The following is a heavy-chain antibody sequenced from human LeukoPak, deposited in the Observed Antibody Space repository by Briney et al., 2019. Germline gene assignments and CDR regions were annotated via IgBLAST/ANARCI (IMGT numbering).Heavy chain of an antibody. D-gene: IGHD3-16*01. Sequence: GGSLRLSCAASTFTVYTYYMSWVRQAPGKGLEWVSVTYSDGSTYYADSVKGRFTISRDNSKNTLYLQMNSLRAEDTAMYYCARDKGGGGAFDIWGQGTMVTVSS. V-gene: IGHV3-53*01. CDR1: TFTVYTYY. CDR3: ARDKGGGGAFDI. CDR2: TYSDGST. J-gene: IGHJ3*02.